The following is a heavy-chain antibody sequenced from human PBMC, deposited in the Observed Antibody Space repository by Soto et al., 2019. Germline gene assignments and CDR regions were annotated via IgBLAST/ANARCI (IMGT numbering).Heavy chain of an antibody. CDR3: ARDSVDSYGRFDY. Sequence: PSETLSLTCTVSGGSISSGGYYWSWIRQHPGKGLEWIGYIYYSRSTYYNPSLKSRVTISVDTSKNQFSLKLSSVTAADTAVYYCARDSVDSYGRFDYWGQGTLVTVSS. CDR2: IYYSRST. CDR1: GGSISSGGYY. V-gene: IGHV4-31*03. D-gene: IGHD5-18*01. J-gene: IGHJ4*02.